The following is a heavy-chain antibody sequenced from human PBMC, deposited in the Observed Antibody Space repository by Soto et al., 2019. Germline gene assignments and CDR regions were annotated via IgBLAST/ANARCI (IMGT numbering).Heavy chain of an antibody. J-gene: IGHJ4*02. CDR1: GFTFSSYA. Sequence: GGSLRLSCAASGFTFSSYAMHWVRQAPGKGLEWVAVISYDGSNKYYADSVKGRFTISRDNSKNTLYLQMNSLRAEDTAVYYCARVYPYLAHDYWGQGTLVTVSS. V-gene: IGHV3-30-3*01. CDR2: ISYDGSNK. CDR3: ARVYPYLAHDY. D-gene: IGHD3-16*02.